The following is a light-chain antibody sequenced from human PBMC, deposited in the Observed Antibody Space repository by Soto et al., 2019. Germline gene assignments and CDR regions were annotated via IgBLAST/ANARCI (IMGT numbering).Light chain of an antibody. J-gene: IGKJ2*01. V-gene: IGKV3-20*01. CDR3: RQLVTSPFT. Sequence: EIVLTQSPGTLSLSPGERATLSCRASQSVTGSYLAWYQQKPGKAPRLLIYNACSRATGIPDRFSGSGSGTDFTLTISRLEPEDFAVYYCRQLVTSPFTFGQGTQVEIK. CDR2: NAC. CDR1: QSVTGSY.